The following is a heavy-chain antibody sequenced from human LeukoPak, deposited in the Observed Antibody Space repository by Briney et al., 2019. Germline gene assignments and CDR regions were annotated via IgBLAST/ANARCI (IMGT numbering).Heavy chain of an antibody. CDR1: GYTFTTSD. CDR3: ARGSSRSFDI. Sequence: GASVKVSCTASGYTFTTSDINWVRQAPGQGLQWMGWMNPNSGNAVYAQKFQGRVTMTRDTSINTAYMELSSLRFEDTAVYYCARGSSRSFDIWGLGTMVTVSS. CDR2: MNPNSGNA. V-gene: IGHV1-8*01. D-gene: IGHD3-10*01. J-gene: IGHJ3*02.